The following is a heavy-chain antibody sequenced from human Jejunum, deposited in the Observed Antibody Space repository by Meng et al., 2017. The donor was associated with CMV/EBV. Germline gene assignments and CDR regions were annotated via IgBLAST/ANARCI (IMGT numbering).Heavy chain of an antibody. J-gene: IGHJ4*02. D-gene: IGHD6-6*01. CDR1: TCDDDA. Sequence: TCDDDAMHWVRQAPGKGLEWVSGISGNSGDIAYADSVKGRFTISRDNAKNSLYLQMNSLRAEDTALYYCAKDISSSSVRRGAPDYGGQGTLVTVSS. CDR3: AKDISSSSVRRGAPDY. V-gene: IGHV3-9*01. CDR2: ISGNSGDI.